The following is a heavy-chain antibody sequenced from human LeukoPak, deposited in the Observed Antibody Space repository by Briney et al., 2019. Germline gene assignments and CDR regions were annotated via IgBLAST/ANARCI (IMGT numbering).Heavy chain of an antibody. V-gene: IGHV3-23*01. CDR1: GFTFSSYA. CDR3: AKDGDSSGWDY. D-gene: IGHD6-19*01. CDR2: ISGSGGST. Sequence: GGPLRLSCAASGFTFSSYAMRWVRQAPGKGLEWVSAISGSGGSTYYADSVKGRFTISRDNSKNTLYLQMNSLRAEDTAVYYCAKDGDSSGWDYWGQGTLVTVSS. J-gene: IGHJ4*02.